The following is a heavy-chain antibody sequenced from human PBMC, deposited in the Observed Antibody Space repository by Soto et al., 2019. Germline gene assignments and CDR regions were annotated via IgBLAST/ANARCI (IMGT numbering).Heavy chain of an antibody. Sequence: GGSLRLSCAASGFTFSSHSMSWVRQAPGKGLEWVSAISGSGGSTYYADSVKGRFTISRDNSKNTLYLQMNSLRAEDTAVYYCAKVSLQRWFDPWGQGTLVTVSS. CDR3: AKVSLQRWFDP. CDR2: ISGSGGST. CDR1: GFTFSSHS. V-gene: IGHV3-23*01. D-gene: IGHD6-25*01. J-gene: IGHJ5*02.